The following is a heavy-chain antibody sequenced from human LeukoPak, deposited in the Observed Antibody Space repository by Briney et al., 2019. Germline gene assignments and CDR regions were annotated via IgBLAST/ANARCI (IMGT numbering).Heavy chain of an antibody. CDR3: AGGGALKSVAS. CDR2: VYDIGST. J-gene: IGHJ4*02. CDR1: GGSIGSHY. D-gene: IGHD3-16*01. V-gene: IGHV4-59*11. Sequence: SETLSLTCTVSGGSIGSHYWTWIRQTPGKGLEWIGYVYDIGSTKYNPSLKSRVTISVDTSKNQFSLRLSSVTAADTAVYYCAGGGALKSVASWAKGPLV.